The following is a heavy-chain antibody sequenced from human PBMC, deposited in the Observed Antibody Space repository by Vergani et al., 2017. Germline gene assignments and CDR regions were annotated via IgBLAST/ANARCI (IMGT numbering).Heavy chain of an antibody. CDR1: GFTFSSYA. V-gene: IGHV3-23*01. CDR2: ISGSGGST. J-gene: IGHJ3*02. CDR3: AKESDSRLRLGYSGYAENAFDI. D-gene: IGHD5-12*01. Sequence: EVQLLESGGGLVQPGGSLRLSCAASGFTFSSYAMSWVRQAPGKGLEWVSAISGSGGSTYYADSVKGRFTISRDNSKNTLYLQMNSLRAEDTAVYYCAKESDSRLRLGYSGYAENAFDIWGQGTMVTVSS.